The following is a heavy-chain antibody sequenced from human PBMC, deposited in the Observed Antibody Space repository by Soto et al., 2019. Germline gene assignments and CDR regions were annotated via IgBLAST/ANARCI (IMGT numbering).Heavy chain of an antibody. CDR1: AFTFSNYA. CDR3: VREDSAWDSRGSFDF. V-gene: IGHV3-23*01. J-gene: IGHJ3*01. D-gene: IGHD6-19*01. CDR2: ISGSGGSA. Sequence: GGSLRLSCAASAFTFSNYAMNWVRQAPGKGLEWVSVISGSGGSASYADSVQGRFTISRDNSKNTLYLQMNSLRAEDTAIYYCVREDSAWDSRGSFDFWGRGTMVTVSS.